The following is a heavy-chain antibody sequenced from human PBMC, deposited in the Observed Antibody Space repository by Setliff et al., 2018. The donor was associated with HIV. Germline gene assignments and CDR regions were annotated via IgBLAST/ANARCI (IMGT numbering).Heavy chain of an antibody. J-gene: IGHJ4*02. CDR1: GGSISSSGYY. Sequence: KTSETLSLTCSVSGGSISSSGYYWSWIRQHPGKGLDWIGRVYYSGSTDYNPSLQSRATLSIDTSKNQFSLKLTPVIAADTAIYYCARGPFVLRFLERLVYFDYWGQGKLVTVSS. D-gene: IGHD3-3*01. CDR2: VYYSGST. CDR3: ARGPFVLRFLERLVYFDY. V-gene: IGHV4-31*02.